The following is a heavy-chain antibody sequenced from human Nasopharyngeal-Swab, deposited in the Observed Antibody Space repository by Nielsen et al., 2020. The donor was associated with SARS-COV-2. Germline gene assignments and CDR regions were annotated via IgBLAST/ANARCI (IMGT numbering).Heavy chain of an antibody. Sequence: VRQMPGKGLEWMGGIIPIFGTANYAQKFQGRVTITADKSTSTAYMELSSLRSEDTAVYYCARDRAYSGSYMDVWGKGTTVTVS. CDR2: IIPIFGTA. CDR3: ARDRAYSGSYMDV. D-gene: IGHD5-12*01. V-gene: IGHV1-69*06. J-gene: IGHJ6*03.